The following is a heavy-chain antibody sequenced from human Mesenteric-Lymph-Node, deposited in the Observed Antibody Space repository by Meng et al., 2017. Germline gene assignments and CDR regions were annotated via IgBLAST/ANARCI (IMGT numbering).Heavy chain of an antibody. J-gene: IGHJ4*02. CDR3: ASFPPPGKQWLVTDY. CDR2: IYHSGST. CDR1: GGSISSSNW. Sequence: LQESGPGLVKPPGTLSLTCAVSGGSISSSNWWSWVRQPPGKGLEWIGEIYHSGSTNYNPSLKSRVTISVDKSKNQFSLKLSSVTAADTAVYYCASFPPPGKQWLVTDYWGQGTLVTVSS. V-gene: IGHV4-4*03. D-gene: IGHD6-19*01.